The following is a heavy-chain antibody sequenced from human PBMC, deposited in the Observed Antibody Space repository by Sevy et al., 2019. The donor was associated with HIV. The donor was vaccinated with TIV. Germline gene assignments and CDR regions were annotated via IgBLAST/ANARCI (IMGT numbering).Heavy chain of an antibody. Sequence: GGSLRLSCAASGFTVSSNCMTWVRQAPGKGLEWVSLIYSGGSTYYADPVKGRFTISRDNSKNTLYLQMNSLRAEDTAIYYCARISENCSGGSCYLAYWGQGTLVTVSS. J-gene: IGHJ4*02. CDR2: IYSGGST. D-gene: IGHD2-15*01. CDR3: ARISENCSGGSCYLAY. CDR1: GFTVSSNC. V-gene: IGHV3-53*01.